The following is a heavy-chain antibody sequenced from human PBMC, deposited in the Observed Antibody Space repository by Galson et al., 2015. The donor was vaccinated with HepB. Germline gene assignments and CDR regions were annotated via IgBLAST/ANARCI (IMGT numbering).Heavy chain of an antibody. V-gene: IGHV1-69*13. CDR3: ARTYSNYGYYYGMDV. D-gene: IGHD4-11*01. CDR1: GGTFSSYA. Sequence: SVKVSCKASGGTFSSYAISWVRQAPGQGLEWMGGIIPIFGTANYAQKFQGRVTITADESTSTAYMELSSLRSEDTAVYYCARTYSNYGYYYGMDVWGQGTTVTVSS. CDR2: IIPIFGTA. J-gene: IGHJ6*02.